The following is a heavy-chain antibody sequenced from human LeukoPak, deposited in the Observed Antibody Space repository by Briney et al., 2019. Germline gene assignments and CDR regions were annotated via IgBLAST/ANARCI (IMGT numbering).Heavy chain of an antibody. CDR1: GFTFSDYY. CDR3: ARARFLEWFFEY. V-gene: IGHV3-11*01. J-gene: IGHJ4*02. D-gene: IGHD3-3*01. CDR2: ISSSGSTI. Sequence: SGGSLRLSCAASGFTFSDYYMSWIRQAPGKGLEWVSYISSSGSTIYYADSVKGRFTISRDNAKNSLYLQMNSLRAEDTAVYYCARARFLEWFFEYWGQGTLVTVSS.